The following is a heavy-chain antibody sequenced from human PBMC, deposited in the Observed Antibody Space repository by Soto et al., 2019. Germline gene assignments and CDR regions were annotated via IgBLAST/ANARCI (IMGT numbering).Heavy chain of an antibody. CDR1: GGSISSGGNY. V-gene: IGHV4-31*02. J-gene: IGHJ5*02. CDR2: IYYSGTT. Sequence: QVQLQESGPGLVKPSQTLSLTWNVSGGSISSGGNYWSWIRQHPGKGLEWIGYIYYSGTTYYNPSLKSRLTISIDTSRNQFSLKLSSVTAADTAVYYCAREYSGYDKTRFDPWGQGTLVTVSS. CDR3: AREYSGYDKTRFDP. D-gene: IGHD5-12*01.